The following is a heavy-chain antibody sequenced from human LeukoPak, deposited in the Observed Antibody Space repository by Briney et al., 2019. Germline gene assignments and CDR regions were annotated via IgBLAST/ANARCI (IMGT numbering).Heavy chain of an antibody. J-gene: IGHJ4*02. CDR3: AKGRSSSSRGSFNY. D-gene: IGHD6-13*01. V-gene: IGHV3-23*01. CDR2: IDGSGSGT. CDR1: GFIFSSYA. Sequence: GGSLRLSCAASGFIFSSYAMSWVRQAPGKGLEWVSTIDGSGSGTYYADSVKGRFTISRDDSKNTLYLQMNNLRVEGTAVYYCAKGRSSSSRGSFNYWGQGTLVTVSS.